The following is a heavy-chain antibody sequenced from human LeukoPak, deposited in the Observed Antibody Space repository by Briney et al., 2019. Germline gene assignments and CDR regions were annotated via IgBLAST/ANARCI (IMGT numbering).Heavy chain of an antibody. CDR2: IYYTGST. J-gene: IGHJ4*02. V-gene: IGHV4-59*01. CDR3: AREGIAMTGTGSPI. CDR1: GGSISSYY. Sequence: SETLSLTCTVSGGSISSYYWSWIRQPPGKQLEWIGYIYYTGSTNYNPSLKSRVTISVDTSKNQFSLKLSSVTSADTAVYYCAREGIAMTGTGSPIWGQGTLVTASS. D-gene: IGHD6-19*01.